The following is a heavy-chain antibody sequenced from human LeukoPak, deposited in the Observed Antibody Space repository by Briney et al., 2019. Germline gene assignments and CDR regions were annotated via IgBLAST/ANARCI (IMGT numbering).Heavy chain of an antibody. Sequence: SVKVSCKTSGGTFTSYAITWVRQAPGQGLEWMGRIIPISGTTNYAQKFQGRVTFTADESTSTAYMELSSLRSEDTALYYCARRLRLGGNWFDPWGQGTLVTVSS. CDR2: IIPISGTT. V-gene: IGHV1-69*15. D-gene: IGHD2-21*01. J-gene: IGHJ5*02. CDR1: GGTFTSYA. CDR3: ARRLRLGGNWFDP.